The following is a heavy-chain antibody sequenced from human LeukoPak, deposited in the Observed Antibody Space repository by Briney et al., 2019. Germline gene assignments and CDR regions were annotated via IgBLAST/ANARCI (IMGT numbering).Heavy chain of an antibody. CDR1: GFTFSSYG. CDR3: ARHGATFDY. J-gene: IGHJ4*02. V-gene: IGHV3-33*08. Sequence: PGGSLRLSCAASGFTFSSYGMHWVRPAPGKGLEWVAVIWYDGSNKYYADSVKGRFTISRDNSKNTLYLQMNSLRAEDTAVYYCARHGATFDYWGQGTLVTVSS. CDR2: IWYDGSNK. D-gene: IGHD3-10*01.